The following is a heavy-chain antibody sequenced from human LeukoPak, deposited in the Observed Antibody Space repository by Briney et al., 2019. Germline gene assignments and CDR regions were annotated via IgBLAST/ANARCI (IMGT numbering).Heavy chain of an antibody. CDR1: GFTFSSYG. Sequence: GGSLRLSCAASGFTFSSYGMHWVRQAPGKGREWVAVTSYDRSNTYYADSVKGRLTISSDNSKNTLYLQMNSLRAEDMAVYYCAKGRIQLWTHPFDYWGQGTLVTVSS. J-gene: IGHJ4*02. V-gene: IGHV3-30*18. CDR3: AKGRIQLWTHPFDY. D-gene: IGHD5-18*01. CDR2: TSYDRSNT.